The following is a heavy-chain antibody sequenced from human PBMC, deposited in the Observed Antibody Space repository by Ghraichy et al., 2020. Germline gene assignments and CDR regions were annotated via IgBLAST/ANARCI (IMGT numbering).Heavy chain of an antibody. CDR2: INPNSGGT. Sequence: SVKVSCKASGYTFTGYYMHWVRQAPGQGLEWMGWINPNSGGTNYAQKFQGRVTMTRDTSISIVYMELSRLRSDDTAVYYWARNTVGIVEMVAATPYGWDVWGQGTTVTVSS. J-gene: IGHJ6*02. V-gene: IGHV1-2*02. CDR1: GYTFTGYY. D-gene: IGHD2-15*01. CDR3: ARNTVGIVEMVAATPYGWDV.